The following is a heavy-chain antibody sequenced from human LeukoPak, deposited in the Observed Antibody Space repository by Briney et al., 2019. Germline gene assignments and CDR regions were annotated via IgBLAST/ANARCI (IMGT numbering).Heavy chain of an antibody. CDR1: GGSFSGYY. V-gene: IGHV4-59*01. J-gene: IGHJ4*02. Sequence: SETLSLTCAVYGGSFSGYYWSWIRQPPGKGLEWIGNIYYSGSANHNPSLKSRVTISRDTSKNQFSLKLTSVTAADTAVYYCAKAGGVKTAALDLDYWGQGTLVTVSS. CDR2: IYYSGSA. CDR3: AKAGGVKTAALDLDY. D-gene: IGHD6-25*01.